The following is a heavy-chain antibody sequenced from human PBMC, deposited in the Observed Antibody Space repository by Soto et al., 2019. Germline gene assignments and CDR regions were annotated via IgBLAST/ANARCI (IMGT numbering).Heavy chain of an antibody. D-gene: IGHD2-2*01. J-gene: IGHJ5*01. V-gene: IGHV3-21*01. CDR1: GFTFSRYG. CDR2: ISSSTSYV. CDR3: ARDPSEGRVGNWFES. Sequence: ESLRLSCAASGFTFSRYGMNWLRQAAGKGLEWVASISSSTSYVYYADSVKGRFSTSRDNAKNILYLEMYALRTEDTAVYYCARDPSEGRVGNWFESWGQGTLVTVSS.